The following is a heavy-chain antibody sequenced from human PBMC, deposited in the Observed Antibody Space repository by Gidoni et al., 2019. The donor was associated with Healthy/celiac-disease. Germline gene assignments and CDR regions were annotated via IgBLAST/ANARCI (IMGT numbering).Heavy chain of an antibody. CDR2: IWFDGSNK. CDR3: ARSIAVTAGYYYGMDV. V-gene: IGHV3-33*01. CDR1: GLTFSSYG. D-gene: IGHD2-21*02. J-gene: IGHJ6*02. Sequence: QVQLVESGGGVVQPGRSLRLYCTASGLTFSSYGLHWVRQAPGKGLEWVAVIWFDGSNKYDAYSVKGRFTISRDNSKNTLSLQMNSLRAEDAAVYYCARSIAVTAGYYYGMDVWGQGTTVTVSS.